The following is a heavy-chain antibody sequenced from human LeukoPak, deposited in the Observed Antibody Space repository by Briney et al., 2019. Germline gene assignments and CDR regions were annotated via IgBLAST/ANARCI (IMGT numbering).Heavy chain of an antibody. CDR3: AREGYSSSWPINFDY. J-gene: IGHJ4*02. CDR1: GYTFTGYY. CDR2: INPNSGGT. D-gene: IGHD6-13*01. Sequence: GASVKVSCKASGYTFTGYYMHWVRQAPGQGLEWMGWINPNSGGTNYAQKLQGRVTMTTDTSTSTAYMELRSLRSDDTAVYYCAREGYSSSWPINFDYWGQGTLVTVSS. V-gene: IGHV1-2*02.